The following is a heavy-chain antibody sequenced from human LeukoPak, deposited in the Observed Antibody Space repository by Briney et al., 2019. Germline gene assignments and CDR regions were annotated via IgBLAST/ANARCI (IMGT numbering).Heavy chain of an antibody. CDR1: GGSFSHYY. CDR2: INHSGST. Sequence: SETLSLTCEVYGGSFSHYYWKWMREPPGKGREWIGEINHSGSTNYNPSLKSRVTISVDSSKNHFSLKVRSVSAADTAVYYCARSSGWYWFDPWGQGSRVTVSS. CDR3: ARSSGWYWFDP. V-gene: IGHV4-34*01. J-gene: IGHJ5*02. D-gene: IGHD6-19*01.